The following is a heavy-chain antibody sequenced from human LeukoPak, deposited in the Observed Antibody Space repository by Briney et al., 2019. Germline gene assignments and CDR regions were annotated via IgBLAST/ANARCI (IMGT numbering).Heavy chain of an antibody. Sequence: AAVKVSCKASGYTFTSYGISWVRQAPEQGLEWMGWISAYNGNTNYAQKLQGRVTMTTDTSTSTAYMELRSLRSDDTAVYYCARVPIAVAGTYYYYYGMDVWGQGTTVTVSS. CDR2: ISAYNGNT. CDR3: ARVPIAVAGTYYYYYGMDV. V-gene: IGHV1-18*01. D-gene: IGHD6-19*01. CDR1: GYTFTSYG. J-gene: IGHJ6*02.